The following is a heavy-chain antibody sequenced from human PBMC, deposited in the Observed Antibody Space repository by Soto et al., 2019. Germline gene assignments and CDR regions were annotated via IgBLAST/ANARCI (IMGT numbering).Heavy chain of an antibody. D-gene: IGHD5-18*01. CDR2: IYHSGTT. CDR3: ARWPGYFYGLDY. J-gene: IGHJ4*02. CDR1: GFSITSGGYS. V-gene: IGHV4-30-2*01. Sequence: TLSLTCAVSGFSITSGGYSWSWIRQPPGKGLEWIGYIYHSGTTYYNPSLKSRVTILVDRSKNQYSLKLTSATAADTAVYYCARWPGYFYGLDYWGRGNLVTVS.